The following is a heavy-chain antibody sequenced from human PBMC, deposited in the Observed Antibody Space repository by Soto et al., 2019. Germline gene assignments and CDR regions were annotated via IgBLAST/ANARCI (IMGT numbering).Heavy chain of an antibody. CDR1: GGSFSGYY. CDR2: INHSGST. Sequence: PSETLSLTCAVYGGSFSGYYWSWIRQPPGKGLEWIGEINHSGSTNYNPPLKSRVTISVDTSKNQFSLKLSSVTAADTAVYYCARGRIAAAGSVGMDVWGQGTTVTVS. D-gene: IGHD6-13*01. CDR3: ARGRIAAAGSVGMDV. V-gene: IGHV4-34*01. J-gene: IGHJ6*02.